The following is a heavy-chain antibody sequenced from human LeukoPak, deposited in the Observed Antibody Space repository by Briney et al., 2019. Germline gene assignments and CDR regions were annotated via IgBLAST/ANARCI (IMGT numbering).Heavy chain of an antibody. CDR1: GYSISSGYY. V-gene: IGHV4-38-2*01. J-gene: IGHJ4*02. CDR3: ARLKHDFWSGYCGY. Sequence: SETLSLTCAVSGYSISSGYYWGWIRQPPGKGLEWIGSIYHSGSTYYNPSLKSRVTISVDTSKNQFSLKLSSVTAADTAVYYCARLKHDFWSGYCGYWGQGTLVTVSS. CDR2: IYHSGST. D-gene: IGHD3-3*01.